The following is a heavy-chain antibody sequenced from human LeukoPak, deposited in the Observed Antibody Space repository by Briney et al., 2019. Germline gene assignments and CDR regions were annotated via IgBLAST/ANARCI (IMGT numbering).Heavy chain of an antibody. CDR1: GFTFSSYW. V-gene: IGHV3-7*01. CDR2: IKQDGSEK. J-gene: IGHJ4*02. CDR3: ARVYDFWSGGGSFDY. D-gene: IGHD3-3*01. Sequence: GGSLRLSCAASGFTFSSYWMSWVRQAPGKGLEWVANIKQDGSEKYYVDSVKGRITISRDNAKNSLYLQMNSLRAEDTAVYYCARVYDFWSGGGSFDYWGQGTLVTVSS.